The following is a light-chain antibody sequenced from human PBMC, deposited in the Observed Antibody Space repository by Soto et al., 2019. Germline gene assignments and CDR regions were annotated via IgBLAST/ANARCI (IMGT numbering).Light chain of an antibody. CDR1: SSDVGDYNY. J-gene: IGLJ1*01. Sequence: QSALTQPASVSGSPGQSITISCTGTSSDVGDYNYVSWYQHHPGKAPKLMIYEVSNRPSGVSNRFSGSKSGNTASLTISGLQAEDEADYYCSSYTSSSTHYVFGTGTKVTV. V-gene: IGLV2-14*01. CDR3: SSYTSSSTHYV. CDR2: EVS.